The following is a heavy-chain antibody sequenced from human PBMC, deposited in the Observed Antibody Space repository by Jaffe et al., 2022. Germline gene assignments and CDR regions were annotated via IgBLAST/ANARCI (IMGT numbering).Heavy chain of an antibody. D-gene: IGHD2-15*01. CDR3: ASYHLGYCSGGSCYSGGYYFDY. CDR2: IYSGGST. V-gene: IGHV3-66*02. CDR1: GFTVSSNY. Sequence: EVQLVESGGGLVQPGGSLRLSCAASGFTVSSNYMSWVRQAPGKGLEWVSVIYSGGSTYYADSVKGRFTISRDNSKNTLYLQMNSLRAEDTAVYYCASYHLGYCSGGSCYSGGYYFDYWGQGTLVTVSS. J-gene: IGHJ4*02.